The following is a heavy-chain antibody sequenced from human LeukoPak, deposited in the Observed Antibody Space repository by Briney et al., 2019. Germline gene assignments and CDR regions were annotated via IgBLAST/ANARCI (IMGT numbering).Heavy chain of an antibody. V-gene: IGHV1-18*01. Sequence: ASVKVSCKASGYTFTSYGICWVRQAPGQGLEWMGWISAYNGNTNYAKKLQGRVTMTTDTSTSTAYMELRSLESDDTAVYYCARDGIVVVPAALLYWGQGTLVTVSS. CDR3: ARDGIVVVPAALLY. CDR1: GYTFTSYG. D-gene: IGHD2-2*01. J-gene: IGHJ4*02. CDR2: ISAYNGNT.